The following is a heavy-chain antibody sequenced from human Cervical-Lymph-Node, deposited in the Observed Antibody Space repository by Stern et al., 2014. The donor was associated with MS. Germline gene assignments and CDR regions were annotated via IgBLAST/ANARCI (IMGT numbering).Heavy chain of an antibody. Sequence: VQLVESGGGVVQPGRSLRLSCAASGFTFDSYGLHWVRQAPGKGLEWVAVIWYDGRNKYYADSVKGRFIISRDNSKNTLYLQMNSLRADDTALYYCARSEWDFDYWGQGTLVTVSS. J-gene: IGHJ4*02. CDR1: GFTFDSYG. CDR2: IWYDGRNK. CDR3: ARSEWDFDY. D-gene: IGHD1-26*01. V-gene: IGHV3-33*01.